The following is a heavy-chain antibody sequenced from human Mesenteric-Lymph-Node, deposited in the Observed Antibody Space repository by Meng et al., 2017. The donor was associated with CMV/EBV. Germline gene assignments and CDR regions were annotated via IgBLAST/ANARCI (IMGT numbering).Heavy chain of an antibody. V-gene: IGHV3-23*01. D-gene: IGHD2-2*01. J-gene: IGHJ6*02. CDR2: ISGSGGTK. CDR3: ASVGYYYGMDV. Sequence: GESLKISCAASGFTFGSYAMSWVRQAPGKGLEWVSGISGSGGTKYYADSEKGRFTISRDNAKNSLYLQMNSLRAEDTAVYYCASVGYYYGMDVWGQGTTVTVSS. CDR1: GFTFGSYA.